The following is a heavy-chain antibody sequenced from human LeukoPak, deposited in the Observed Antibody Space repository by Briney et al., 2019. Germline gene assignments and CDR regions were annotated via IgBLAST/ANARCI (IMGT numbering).Heavy chain of an antibody. CDR2: INPSGGST. D-gene: IGHD5-24*01. CDR3: ARDYEREVATTTFDY. V-gene: IGHV1-46*01. J-gene: IGHJ4*02. CDR1: GYTFTSYY. Sequence: ASVKVSCKASGYTFTSYYMHWVRQAPGQGLEWMGIINPSGGSTSYAQKFQGRVTMTRDMSTSTVYMELSSLRSEDTAVYYCARDYEREVATTTFDYWGQGTLVTVSS.